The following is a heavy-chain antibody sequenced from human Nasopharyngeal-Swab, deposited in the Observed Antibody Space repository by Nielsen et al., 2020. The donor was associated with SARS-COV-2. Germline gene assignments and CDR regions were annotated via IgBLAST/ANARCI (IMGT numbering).Heavy chain of an antibody. J-gene: IGHJ6*02. CDR3: ARGHFGMDV. CDR2: INTDESEK. Sequence: VRQMPGKGLEWVANINTDESEKHYLDSVKGRFTISRDNAKNSLYLQMYSLSAEDSAVYYCARGHFGMDVWGQGTTVTSP. V-gene: IGHV3-7*05.